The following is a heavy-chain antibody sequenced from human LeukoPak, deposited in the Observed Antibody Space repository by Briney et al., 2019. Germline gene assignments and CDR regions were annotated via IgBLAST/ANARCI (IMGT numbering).Heavy chain of an antibody. CDR2: FSGSSSTI. J-gene: IGHJ3*02. D-gene: IGHD3-22*01. V-gene: IGHV3-48*02. CDR3: PRNGTRATMIIDAIDI. Sequence: PGGCLRLSCAASGFTSSGDRMNCVRRAPGTGGGGGSYFSGSSSTIYYADSAKGRFTISRDNTKNTLYLQMNRLRDEDTSVSCCPRNGTRATMIIDAIDICGQARTVTASA. CDR1: GFTSSGDR.